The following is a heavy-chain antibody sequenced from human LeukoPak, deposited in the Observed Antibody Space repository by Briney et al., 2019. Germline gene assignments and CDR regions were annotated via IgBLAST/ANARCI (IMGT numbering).Heavy chain of an antibody. V-gene: IGHV3-74*01. D-gene: IGHD5-18*01. CDR1: GFTFSSYW. CDR2: INSDGSST. J-gene: IGHJ4*02. Sequence: GGSLRLSCAASGFTFSSYWMHWVRHAPGKGLVWVSRINSDGSSTSYADSVKGRLTISRDNAKNTLYLQVNSLRAEDTAVYYCARSRDTAMVTGYFDYWGQGTLVTVSS. CDR3: ARSRDTAMVTGYFDY.